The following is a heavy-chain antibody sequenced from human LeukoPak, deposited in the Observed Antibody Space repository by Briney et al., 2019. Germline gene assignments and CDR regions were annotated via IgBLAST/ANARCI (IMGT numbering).Heavy chain of an antibody. D-gene: IGHD3-22*01. CDR3: SRFYSSGWASGAFDI. CDR2: IRNKANGGTT. CDR1: GFTFSDYA. J-gene: IGHJ3*02. V-gene: IGHV3-49*04. Sequence: GGSLRLSCTTSGFTFSDYAVSWVHQAPGKGLEWIGFIRNKANGGTTEYAASVKGRFTISRDDSKTIAHLQMSSLKTEDTAVYYCSRFYSSGWASGAFDIWGQGTMVTLSS.